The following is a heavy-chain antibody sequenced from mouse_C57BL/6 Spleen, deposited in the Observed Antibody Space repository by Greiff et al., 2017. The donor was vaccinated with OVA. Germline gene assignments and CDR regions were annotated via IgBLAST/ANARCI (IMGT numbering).Heavy chain of an antibody. D-gene: IGHD4-1*01. V-gene: IGHV1-22*01. J-gene: IGHJ3*01. CDR3: ARGLTFAWFAY. Sequence: VHVKQSGPELVKPGASVKMSCKASGYTFTDYNMHWVKQSHGKSLEWIGYINPNNGGTSYNQKFKGKATLTVNKSSSTAYMELRSLTSEDSAVYYCARGLTFAWFAYWGQGTLVTVSA. CDR1: GYTFTDYN. CDR2: INPNNGGT.